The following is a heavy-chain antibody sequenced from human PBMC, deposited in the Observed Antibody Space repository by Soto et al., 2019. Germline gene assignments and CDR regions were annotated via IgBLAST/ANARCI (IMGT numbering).Heavy chain of an antibody. D-gene: IGHD6-19*01. CDR2: ISHDGGVQ. CDR1: GFTFSTTG. V-gene: IGHV3-30*18. Sequence: QVHLAESGGGVVQPGMSLRLSCAASGFTFSTTGMHWVRQAPGKGLEWVAMISHDGGVQHYTDSVKGRVTISRDTCKNTLYLQMNSLRPEDTAIYHCAKDLYGAGWYNYFDPWGQGTLVTVSS. J-gene: IGHJ5*02. CDR3: AKDLYGAGWYNYFDP.